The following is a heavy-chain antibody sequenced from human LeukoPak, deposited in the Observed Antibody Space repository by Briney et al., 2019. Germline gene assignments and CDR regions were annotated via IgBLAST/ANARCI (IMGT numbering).Heavy chain of an antibody. Sequence: GGSLRLSCAASGFTFSSYSMNWVRQAPGKGLEWVSSISSSSSYIYYADSVNGRFTISRDNAKNSLYLQMYSLRAEDTAVYYCARVRSYAFDYWGQGTLVTVSS. V-gene: IGHV3-21*01. J-gene: IGHJ4*02. D-gene: IGHD1-26*01. CDR1: GFTFSSYS. CDR3: ARVRSYAFDY. CDR2: ISSSSSYI.